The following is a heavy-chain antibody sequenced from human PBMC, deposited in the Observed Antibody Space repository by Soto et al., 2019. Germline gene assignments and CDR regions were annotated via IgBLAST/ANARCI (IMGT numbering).Heavy chain of an antibody. CDR1: GGTFSSYT. J-gene: IGHJ4*02. CDR3: ARSGWVQRNPYSSSSFDY. V-gene: IGHV1-69*02. CDR2: IIPILGIA. D-gene: IGHD6-6*01. Sequence: ASVKVSCKASGGTFSSYTISWVRQAPGQGLEWMGRIIPILGIANYAQKFQGRVTITADKSTSTAYMELSSLRSEDTAVYYCARSGWVQRNPYSSSSFDYWGQGTLVTVSS.